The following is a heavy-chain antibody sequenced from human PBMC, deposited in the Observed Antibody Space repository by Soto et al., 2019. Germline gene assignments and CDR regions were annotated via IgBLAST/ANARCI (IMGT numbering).Heavy chain of an antibody. CDR1: GLTVSSYA. CDR3: AKGWMDV. Sequence: EVQLVESGGGLIQPGGSLRLSCAVSGLTVSSYAMSWVRQAPGEGLAWVSVIYASDSTHYADSVKGRFTISRDNSKNTLFLQMNRLRAEDTAVYYCAKGWMDVWGQGTTVTVS. CDR2: IYASDST. V-gene: IGHV3-53*01. J-gene: IGHJ6*02.